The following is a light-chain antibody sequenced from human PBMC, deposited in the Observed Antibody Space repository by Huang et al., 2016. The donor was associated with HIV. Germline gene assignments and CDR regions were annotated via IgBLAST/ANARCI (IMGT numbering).Light chain of an antibody. CDR3: HQYNNWLLS. CDR1: RSVSTN. V-gene: IGKV3-15*01. Sequence: IVMTQSPATLSVSPGQRVTLSCRANRSVSTNLVWHQQRHGQPPRRLIYGSSTMAPGNPARFSGSGSGTDFSLTISSLQSEDFAIYYCHQYNNWLLSFGGGTRV. CDR2: GSS. J-gene: IGKJ4*01.